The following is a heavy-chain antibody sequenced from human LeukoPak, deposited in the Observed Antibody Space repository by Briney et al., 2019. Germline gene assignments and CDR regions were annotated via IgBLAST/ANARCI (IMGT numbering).Heavy chain of an antibody. CDR2: INHSGSS. D-gene: IGHD2-15*01. CDR1: GGSLSDYY. CDR3: ARARQYCSGGSCYSSLASRFDP. V-gene: IGHV4-34*01. J-gene: IGHJ5*02. Sequence: PSETLSLTCTVYGGSLSDYYWNRIRQPPGKGLEWIGEINHSGSSNYNPSLKSRVTISVDTSKNQFSLKLSSVTAADTAVYYCARARQYCSGGSCYSSLASRFDPWGQGTLVTVSS.